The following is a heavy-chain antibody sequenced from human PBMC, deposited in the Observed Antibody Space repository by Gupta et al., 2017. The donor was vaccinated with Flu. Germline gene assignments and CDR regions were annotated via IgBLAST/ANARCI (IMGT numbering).Heavy chain of an antibody. J-gene: IGHJ4*02. Sequence: QVRLVESGGGLVEPGWSLRLSCVASGFTFSDHYMSWIRQAPGKGLEWVSYISASGTIYYADSVKGRFTISRDNAKNSLYLQMNSLRAEDTAVYYCARVDPRKIVHFDKWGQGTLVTVSS. V-gene: IGHV3-11*01. CDR3: ARVDPRKIVHFDK. D-gene: IGHD3-16*02. CDR2: ISASGTI. CDR1: GFTFSDHY.